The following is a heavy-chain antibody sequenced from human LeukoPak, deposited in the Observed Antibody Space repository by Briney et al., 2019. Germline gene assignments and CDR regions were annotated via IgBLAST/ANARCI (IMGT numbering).Heavy chain of an antibody. V-gene: IGHV4-34*01. CDR1: GGSFSGYY. CDR2: INHSGST. Sequence: SETLSLTCAVYGGSFSGYYWSWIRQPPGKGLEWIGEINHSGSTNYNPSLKSRVTVSVDTSKNQFSLKLSSVTAADTAVYYCARATVAATLRSFDYWGQGTLVTVS. D-gene: IGHD2-15*01. J-gene: IGHJ4*02. CDR3: ARATVAATLRSFDY.